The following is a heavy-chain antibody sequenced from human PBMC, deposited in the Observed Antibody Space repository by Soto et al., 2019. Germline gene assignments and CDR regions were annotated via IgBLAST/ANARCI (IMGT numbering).Heavy chain of an antibody. D-gene: IGHD6-19*01. V-gene: IGHV1-18*01. CDR1: GYTLISHD. CDR2: ISVYNGNT. J-gene: IGHJ4*02. CDR3: ARGGSGWNNPFDY. Sequence: QVQLVQSGAEVKKPGASVKVSCKASGYTLISHDISWVRQAPGQGLEWMGWISVYNGNTNYAQKFQGRVTMTTDTSTNIAYMELRSLRSDDTAVYYCARGGSGWNNPFDYWGQGTLVTVSS.